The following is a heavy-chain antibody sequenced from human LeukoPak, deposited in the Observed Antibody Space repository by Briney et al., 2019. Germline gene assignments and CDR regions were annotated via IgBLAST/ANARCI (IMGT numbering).Heavy chain of an antibody. CDR2: IYTSGST. CDR3: ARHYYPRYYFDY. J-gene: IGHJ4*02. D-gene: IGHD3-10*01. Sequence: SETLSLTCTVSGGSISSYYWSWIRQPPGKGLEWIGYIYTSGSTNYNPSLKSRVTISVDTSKNQFSLKLSSVTAADTAVYYCARHYYPRYYFDYWGQGTLVTVSS. CDR1: GGSISSYY. V-gene: IGHV4-4*09.